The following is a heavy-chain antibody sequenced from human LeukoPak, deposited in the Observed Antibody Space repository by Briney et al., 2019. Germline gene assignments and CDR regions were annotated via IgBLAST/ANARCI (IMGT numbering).Heavy chain of an antibody. CDR1: GYSISSGYY. Sequence: SETLSLTCTVSGYSISSGYYWGWIRQPPGKGLEWIGSIYHSGSTYYNPSLKSRVTISVDTSENQFSLKLSSVTAADTAVYYCARRDNLSGYDVFDYWGQGTLVTVSS. V-gene: IGHV4-38-2*02. J-gene: IGHJ4*02. CDR2: IYHSGST. D-gene: IGHD5-12*01. CDR3: ARRDNLSGYDVFDY.